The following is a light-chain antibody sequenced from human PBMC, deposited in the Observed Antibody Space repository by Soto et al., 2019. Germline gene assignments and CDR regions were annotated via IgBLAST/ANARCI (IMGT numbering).Light chain of an antibody. CDR2: DAS. J-gene: IGKJ2*01. Sequence: DIQMTQSPSSLSASVGERVTITCQASQDISNYLNWYQQKSGKAPKLLIYDASNLETGVPSRFSGSGSGTEFTFTISSLXPEDIATYYCQQYDRIPPVTFGQGTKVDIK. V-gene: IGKV1-33*01. CDR3: QQYDRIPPVT. CDR1: QDISNY.